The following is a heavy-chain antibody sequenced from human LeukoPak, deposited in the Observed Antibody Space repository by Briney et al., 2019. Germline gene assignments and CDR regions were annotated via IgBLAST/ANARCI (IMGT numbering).Heavy chain of an antibody. CDR2: IKSKADGGTT. D-gene: IGHD3-22*01. CDR3: TTGGYKTTRFDY. Sequence: GGPLRLSCAASGFNFNNAWMSRVRQAPGKGLEWVGRIKSKADGGTTDYAAPVKGRFTISRDDSKNTLYLQLNSLKTEDTAVYYCTTGGYKTTRFDYWGQGTLVTVSS. CDR1: GFNFNNAW. V-gene: IGHV3-15*01. J-gene: IGHJ4*02.